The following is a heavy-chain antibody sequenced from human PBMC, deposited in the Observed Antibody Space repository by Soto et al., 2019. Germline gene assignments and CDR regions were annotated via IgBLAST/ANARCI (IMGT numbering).Heavy chain of an antibody. V-gene: IGHV3-15*07. D-gene: IGHD3-22*01. CDR2: IKSKTDGGTT. J-gene: IGHJ4*02. CDR1: GFTFSNAW. Sequence: SLRLSCAASGFTFSNAWMNWVRQAPGKGLEWVGRIKSKTDGGTTDYAAPVKGRFTISRDDSKNTLYLQMNSLKTEDTAVYYCLFFYYDSSGYYPKFDYWGQGTLVTVSS. CDR3: LFFYYDSSGYYPKFDY.